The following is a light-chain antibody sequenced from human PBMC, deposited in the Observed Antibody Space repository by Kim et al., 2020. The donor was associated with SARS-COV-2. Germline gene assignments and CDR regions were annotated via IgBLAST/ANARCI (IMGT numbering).Light chain of an antibody. J-gene: IGLJ3*02. Sequence: RVTITCTGSSTNSGAGYDVHWYQQLPGTTPNPLIYGNSNRPSGVPDRFSGSKSGTSASLAITGLQAEDEADYYCQSYDSSLSGSVFGGGTQLTVL. CDR1: STNSGAGYD. V-gene: IGLV1-40*01. CDR2: GNS. CDR3: QSYDSSLSGSV.